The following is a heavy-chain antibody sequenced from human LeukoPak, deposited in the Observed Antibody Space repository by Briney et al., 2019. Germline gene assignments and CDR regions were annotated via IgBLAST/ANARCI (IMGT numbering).Heavy chain of an antibody. Sequence: SGESLKISCKGSLNSYWIAWVRQMPGKGLEWMGIIYPGDSDTRYSPSFQGQVTISADKSISTAYLQWSSLKASDTAMYYCASQTGGSYYVDYWGQGTPVTVSS. D-gene: IGHD1-26*01. V-gene: IGHV5-51*01. J-gene: IGHJ4*02. CDR1: LNSYW. CDR3: ASQTGGSYYVDY. CDR2: IYPGDSDT.